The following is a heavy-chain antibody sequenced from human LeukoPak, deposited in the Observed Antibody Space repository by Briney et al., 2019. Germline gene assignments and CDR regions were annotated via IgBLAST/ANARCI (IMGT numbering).Heavy chain of an antibody. D-gene: IGHD2-2*01. CDR1: GGSISSYY. Sequence: PSETLSLTCTVSGGSISSYYWSWLRRPAGKGLEWIGRIYTSGSTNYNPSLKSRVTMSVDTSKNQFSLKLSSVIAADTAVYYCAXXXXGXCSSASCFGFSYSYYMDVWGKGTTVTISS. J-gene: IGHJ6*03. CDR3: AXXXXGXCSSASCFGFSYSYYMDV. V-gene: IGHV4-4*07. CDR2: IYTSGST.